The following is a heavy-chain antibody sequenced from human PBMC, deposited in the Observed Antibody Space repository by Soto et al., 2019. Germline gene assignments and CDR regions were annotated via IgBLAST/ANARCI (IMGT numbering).Heavy chain of an antibody. Sequence: WGSLRLSCSFSGVTFNEYGINLIRQTPGKGLDWVSSVSKSDYTYYSDSVKGRFTISRDNAKNSVSLQMNSLRVEDTAVYYCAREDSIIIPAVSDFWGQGTQVTVSS. J-gene: IGHJ4*02. CDR3: AREDSIIIPAVSDF. D-gene: IGHD3-22*01. CDR2: VSKSDYT. V-gene: IGHV3-21*01. CDR1: GVTFNEYG.